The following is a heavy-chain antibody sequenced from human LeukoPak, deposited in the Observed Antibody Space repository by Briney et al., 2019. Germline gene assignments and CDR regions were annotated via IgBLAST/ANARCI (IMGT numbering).Heavy chain of an antibody. J-gene: IGHJ4*02. D-gene: IGHD6-19*01. CDR3: ARGKYSRGWFDY. Sequence: PGGSLRLSCAASGFTFSNAWMSWVRQAPGTGLEWVGRIKSKTDGGTTDYAAPVKGRFTISRDDSKNTLYLQMNSLKTEDTAVYYCARGKYSRGWFDYWGQGTLVTVSS. CDR1: GFTFSNAW. CDR2: IKSKTDGGTT. V-gene: IGHV3-15*01.